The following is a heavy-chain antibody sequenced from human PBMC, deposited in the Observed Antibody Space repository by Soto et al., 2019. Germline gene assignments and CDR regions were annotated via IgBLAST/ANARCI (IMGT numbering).Heavy chain of an antibody. V-gene: IGHV1-69*02. J-gene: IGHJ6*03. Sequence: GASVKVSCKASGGTFSSYTISWVRQAPGQGLEWMGRIIPILGIANYAQKFQGRVTITADKSTSTAYMELSSLRSEDTAVYYCARGSELGWYVDVWGKGTTVTVSS. CDR1: GGTFSSYT. CDR3: ARGSELGWYVDV. D-gene: IGHD7-27*01. CDR2: IIPILGIA.